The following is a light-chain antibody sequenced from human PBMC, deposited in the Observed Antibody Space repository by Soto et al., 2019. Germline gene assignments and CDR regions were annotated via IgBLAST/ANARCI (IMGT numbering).Light chain of an antibody. V-gene: IGLV3-27*01. CDR1: VLANAY. J-gene: IGLJ3*02. CDR3: FAATGVGGV. CDR2: KDS. Sequence: SYELTQPSSVSVSPGQTAKITCSGDVLANAYPRWFQQRPGQAPILVIYKDSERPSGIPERFSASRSGTTVTLTISGAQVEDAAYYYCFAATGVGGVFGGGTKVTVL.